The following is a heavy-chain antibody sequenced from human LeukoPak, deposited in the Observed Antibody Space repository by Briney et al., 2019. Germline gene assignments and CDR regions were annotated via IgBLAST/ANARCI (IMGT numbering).Heavy chain of an antibody. CDR3: ARVPGIDTYYYDSSGPNHNWSDP. V-gene: IGHV1-69*06. CDR2: IIPIFGTA. D-gene: IGHD3-22*01. CDR1: GGTFSSYA. Sequence: ASVKVSCMASGGTFSSYAISWVRQAPGQGLEWMGGIIPIFGTANYAQKFQGRVTITADKSTSTAYMELSSLRSEDTAVYYCARVPGIDTYYYDSSGPNHNWSDPWGQGTLVTVSS. J-gene: IGHJ5*02.